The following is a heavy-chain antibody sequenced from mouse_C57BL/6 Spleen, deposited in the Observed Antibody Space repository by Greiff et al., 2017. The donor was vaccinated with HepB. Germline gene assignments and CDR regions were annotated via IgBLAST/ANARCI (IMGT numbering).Heavy chain of an antibody. CDR3: ARRGGSRPFDY. Sequence: EVQLQQSGPELVKPGASVKISCKASGYTFTDYYMNWVKQSHGKSLEWIGDINPNNGGTSYNQKFKGKATLTVDKSSSTAYMELRSLTSEDSAVYYCARRGGSRPFDYWGQGTTLTVSS. J-gene: IGHJ2*01. V-gene: IGHV1-26*01. CDR2: INPNNGGT. CDR1: GYTFTDYY. D-gene: IGHD1-1*01.